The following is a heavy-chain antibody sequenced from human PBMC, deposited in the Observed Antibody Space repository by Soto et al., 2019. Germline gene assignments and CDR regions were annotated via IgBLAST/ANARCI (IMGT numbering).Heavy chain of an antibody. V-gene: IGHV4-31*03. CDR2: IYYSGST. J-gene: IGHJ1*01. Sequence: VQLQESGPGLVKPSQTLSLTCTVSGGSISSGGYYWSWIRQHPGKGLEWIGYIYYSGSTYYNPSLKSRVTIAVDTSKNQFSLKLSSVTAADTAVYYCAIYDSSGSRGFQHWGQGTLVTVSS. D-gene: IGHD3-22*01. CDR3: AIYDSSGSRGFQH. CDR1: GGSISSGGYY.